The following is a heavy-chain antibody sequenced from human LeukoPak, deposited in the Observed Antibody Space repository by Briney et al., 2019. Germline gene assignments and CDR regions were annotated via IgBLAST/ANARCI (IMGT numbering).Heavy chain of an antibody. Sequence: GGSLRLSCAASGFSFSSYAMSWVRQAPGKGLEWVSVISGSGGSTYHADSVKGRFTISRDNAKNSLYLQMNSLRDEDTAVYYCARDSLSIAAAGTDSYWGQGTLVTVSS. D-gene: IGHD6-13*01. CDR3: ARDSLSIAAAGTDSY. J-gene: IGHJ4*02. CDR1: GFSFSSYA. V-gene: IGHV3-23*01. CDR2: ISGSGGST.